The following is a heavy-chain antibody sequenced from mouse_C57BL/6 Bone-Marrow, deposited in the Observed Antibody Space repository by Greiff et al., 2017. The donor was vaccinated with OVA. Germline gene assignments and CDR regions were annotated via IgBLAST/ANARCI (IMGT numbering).Heavy chain of an antibody. CDR1: GFTFSSYA. J-gene: IGHJ3*01. Sequence: EVKLVEPGEGLVKPGGSLKLSCAASGFTFSSYAMSWVRQTPEQRLEWVAYISSGGDYIYYAGTVKGRFTISRDNAWNTLDLQMSSLKSEDTAVDYCTRDLELIQLGFAYWGQGTLVTVSA. D-gene: IGHD3-1*01. CDR2: ISSGGDYI. V-gene: IGHV5-9-1*02. CDR3: TRDLELIQLGFAY.